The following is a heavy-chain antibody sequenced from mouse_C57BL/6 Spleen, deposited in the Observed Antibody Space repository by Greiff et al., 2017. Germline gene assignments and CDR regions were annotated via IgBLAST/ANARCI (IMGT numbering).Heavy chain of an antibody. CDR2: IYPGGGYT. Sequence: VQLQESGAELVRPGTSVKMSCKASGYTFTNYWIGWAKQRPGHGLEWIGDIYPGGGYTNYNEKFKGKATLTADKSSSTAYMQFSSLKSEDSAIYYCARGDPYYFDYWGQGTTLTVSS. CDR3: ARGDPYYFDY. J-gene: IGHJ2*01. CDR1: GYTFTNYW. V-gene: IGHV1-63*01.